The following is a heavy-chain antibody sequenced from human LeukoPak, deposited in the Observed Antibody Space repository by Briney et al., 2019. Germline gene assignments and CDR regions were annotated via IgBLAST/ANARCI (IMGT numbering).Heavy chain of an antibody. Sequence: GESLKISWKASGYHFASYWIGWVRQMPGKGLEWMGIIYPDDSDTKYSPSFQGQVTISVDTSITTAYLEWRSLKASDSAMYYCAVTTLSTWGQGTLVTVSS. CDR1: GYHFASYW. CDR2: IYPDDSDT. CDR3: AVTTLST. D-gene: IGHD1-1*01. V-gene: IGHV5-51*01. J-gene: IGHJ5*02.